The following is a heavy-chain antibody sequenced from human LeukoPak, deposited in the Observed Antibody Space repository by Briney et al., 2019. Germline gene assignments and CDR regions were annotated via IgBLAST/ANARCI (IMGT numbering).Heavy chain of an antibody. V-gene: IGHV3-48*03. Sequence: GGSLRLSCAASGFTFSSYEMTWVRQAPGKGLEWVSYISSSGSTIYYADSVKGRFTISRDNAKNSLYLQMNSQRAEDTAVYYCAELGITMIGGVWGKGTTVTISS. CDR3: AELGITMIGGV. CDR1: GFTFSSYE. D-gene: IGHD3-10*02. J-gene: IGHJ6*04. CDR2: ISSSGSTI.